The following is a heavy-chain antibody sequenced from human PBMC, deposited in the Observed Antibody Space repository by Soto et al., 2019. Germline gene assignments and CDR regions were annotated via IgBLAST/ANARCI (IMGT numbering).Heavy chain of an antibody. Sequence: GGSLRLSCAASGFTFSLYGMSWVRQAPGKGLELVSSISSSDNKTYYADSGKGRFIISRDNSKDTLSLQMNSLRVEDTAVYYCAKWADYYESSGYYSWGQG. CDR2: ISSSDNKT. CDR1: GFTFSLYG. J-gene: IGHJ4*02. D-gene: IGHD3-22*01. V-gene: IGHV3-23*05. CDR3: AKWADYYESSGYYS.